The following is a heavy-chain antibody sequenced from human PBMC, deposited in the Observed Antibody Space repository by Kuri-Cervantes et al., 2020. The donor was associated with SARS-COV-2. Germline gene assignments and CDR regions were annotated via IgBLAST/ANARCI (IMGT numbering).Heavy chain of an antibody. V-gene: IGHV1-18*01. Sequence: ASVKVSCKASGYTFTSYSISWVRQAPGQGLEWMGWISAYNGNTNYAQKLQGRVTMTTDTSTSTAYMELRSLRSDDTAVYYCARGEKITIFGVVTDEIYFDYWGQGTLVTVSS. J-gene: IGHJ4*02. CDR1: GYTFTSYS. CDR2: ISAYNGNT. D-gene: IGHD3-3*01. CDR3: ARGEKITIFGVVTDEIYFDY.